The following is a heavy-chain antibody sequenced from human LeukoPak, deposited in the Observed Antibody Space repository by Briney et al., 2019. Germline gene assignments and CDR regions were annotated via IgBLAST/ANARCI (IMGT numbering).Heavy chain of an antibody. CDR3: ARDQGAYYYGSVLDY. CDR2: IRSDASKK. CDR1: GFTFSTYA. D-gene: IGHD3-10*01. V-gene: IGHV3-30*02. J-gene: IGHJ4*02. Sequence: AGGSPRLSCAASGFTFSTYAMHWVRQAPGKGLEWVAFIRSDASKKYYADSVKGRFAIFRDNSKNTLYLQMNSLSAEDTAVYYCARDQGAYYYGSVLDYWGQGTLVTVFS.